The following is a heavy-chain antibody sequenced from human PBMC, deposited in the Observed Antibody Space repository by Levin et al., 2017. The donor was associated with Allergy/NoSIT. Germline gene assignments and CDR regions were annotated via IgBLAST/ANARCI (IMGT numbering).Heavy chain of an antibody. CDR3: ARGNWNDVGLDY. D-gene: IGHD1-1*01. CDR2: ISYDGSNK. J-gene: IGHJ4*02. V-gene: IGHV3-30-3*01. Sequence: PGGSLRLSCAASGFTFSSYAMHWVRQAPGKGLEWVAVISYDGSNKYYADSVKGRFTISRDNSKNTLYLQMNSLRAEDTAVYYCARGNWNDVGLDYWGQGTLVTVSS. CDR1: GFTFSSYA.